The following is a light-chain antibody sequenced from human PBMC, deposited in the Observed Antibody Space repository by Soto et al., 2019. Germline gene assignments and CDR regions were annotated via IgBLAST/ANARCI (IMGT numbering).Light chain of an antibody. J-gene: IGKJ1*01. CDR3: QQYSISRT. V-gene: IGKV3-20*01. Sequence: DIALTQSPCTLSLSPGERATLSCRASQSVSSNHLAWYQQKPGKAPRLLIYGGSSRATGIPVRFSGSRSETDFTLTITSLEPEDFAVYYCQQYSISRTFGQGTKVAIK. CDR1: QSVSSNH. CDR2: GGS.